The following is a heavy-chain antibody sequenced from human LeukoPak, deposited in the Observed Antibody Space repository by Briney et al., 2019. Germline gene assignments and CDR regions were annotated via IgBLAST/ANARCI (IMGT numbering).Heavy chain of an antibody. CDR1: GFTFANAW. CDR3: SSSGSRWDYFDY. Sequence: DGSLRLSCAVSGFTFANAWMTWVLQAPGKGLEWVGRIKTKSDGGATDYATPVKGRFTISRDDSINTLYLQMNSLKTEDTAVYYCSSSGSRWDYFDYWGQGALVTVS. CDR2: IKTKSDGGAT. J-gene: IGHJ4*02. V-gene: IGHV3-15*01. D-gene: IGHD6-13*01.